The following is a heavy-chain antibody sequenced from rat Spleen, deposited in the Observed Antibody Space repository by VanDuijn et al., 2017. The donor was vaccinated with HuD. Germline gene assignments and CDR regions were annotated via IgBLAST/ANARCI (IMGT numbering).Heavy chain of an antibody. CDR2: ISYDDSGT. Sequence: EVQLVESGGGLVQPGRSMKLSCAASGFTFSNYDMAWVLQAPTKGLEWVASISYDDSGTYYRDSVKGRFTISRDNAKTTLYLQMDSLRSEDTATYYCTTYYDGYYRVMDAWGQGASVTVSS. J-gene: IGHJ4*01. D-gene: IGHD1-12*03. CDR1: GFTFSNYD. CDR3: TTYYDGYYRVMDA. V-gene: IGHV5-20*01.